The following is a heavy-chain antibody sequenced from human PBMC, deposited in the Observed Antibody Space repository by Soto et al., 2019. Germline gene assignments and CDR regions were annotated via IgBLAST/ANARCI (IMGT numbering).Heavy chain of an antibody. J-gene: IGHJ4*02. V-gene: IGHV3-23*01. CDR1: GFTFSSYS. Sequence: GGSLRLCCAASGFTFSSYSMNWVRQAPGKGLEWVSAISGSGGSTYYADSVKGRFTISRDNSKNTLYLQMNSLRAEDTAVYYCAKDLLAGTSYWGQGTLVAVSS. CDR2: ISGSGGST. D-gene: IGHD6-19*01. CDR3: AKDLLAGTSY.